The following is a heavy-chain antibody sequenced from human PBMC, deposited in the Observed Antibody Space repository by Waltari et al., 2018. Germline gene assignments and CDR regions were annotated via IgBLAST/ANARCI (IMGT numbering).Heavy chain of an antibody. CDR2: IIPILGTA. Sequence: QVQLVQSGAEVKKPGSSVKVSCKASGGTFSSYAISWVRQAPGQGLEWMGGIIPILGTANYAQKVQGRVTITADKSTSTAYMELSSLRSEDTAVYYCASSGWYPNLPPEYNWFDPWGQGTLVTVSS. D-gene: IGHD6-19*01. J-gene: IGHJ5*02. V-gene: IGHV1-69*14. CDR3: ASSGWYPNLPPEYNWFDP. CDR1: GGTFSSYA.